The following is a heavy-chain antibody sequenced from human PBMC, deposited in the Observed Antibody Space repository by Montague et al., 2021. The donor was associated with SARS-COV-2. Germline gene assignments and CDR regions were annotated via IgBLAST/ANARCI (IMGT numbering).Heavy chain of an antibody. CDR2: INHSGST. D-gene: IGHD2-21*02. CDR1: GGSFSGYY. Sequence: SETLSLTCAVYGGSFSGYYWSWIRQPLGKGLEWIGEINHSGSTNYNPSLKSRVTISVDTPKNQFSLKLSSVTAADTAVYYCARGSWHIVVVTAIRDGYYGMDVWGQGTTVTVSS. CDR3: ARGSWHIVVVTAIRDGYYGMDV. J-gene: IGHJ6*02. V-gene: IGHV4-34*01.